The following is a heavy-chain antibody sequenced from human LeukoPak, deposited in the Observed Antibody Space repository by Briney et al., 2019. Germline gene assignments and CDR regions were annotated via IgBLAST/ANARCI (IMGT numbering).Heavy chain of an antibody. CDR1: GCSISKYD. CDR2: IYYSGSS. V-gene: IGHV4-59*01. Sequence: SETLSLTCSVSGCSISKYDLSWLRQPPGKGLEWIGYIYYSGSSNYNPSLRSRVTMSVDTSRNQFSLNLDSVTAADPDVSYCVRHCGDYYDPCDPGRWFDPWGQGTLVIVSS. CDR3: VRHCGDYYDPCDPGRWFDP. J-gene: IGHJ5*02. D-gene: IGHD3-22*01.